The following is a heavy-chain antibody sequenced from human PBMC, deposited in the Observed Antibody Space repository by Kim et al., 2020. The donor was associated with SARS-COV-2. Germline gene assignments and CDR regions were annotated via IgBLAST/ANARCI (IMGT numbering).Heavy chain of an antibody. CDR2: FSSGSGGLT. D-gene: IGHD5-12*01. CDR1: EFTFINYA. CDR3: AKDYRSGYSGYDIGD. V-gene: IGHV3-23*01. J-gene: IGHJ4*02. Sequence: GGSLRLSCTASEFTFINYAMSWVRQAPGKGLEWVSAFSSGSGGLTYYADSVKGRFTISRDNSKNTLYLQMNNLRAEDTAVYYCAKDYRSGYSGYDIGDWGQGNRVTVSS.